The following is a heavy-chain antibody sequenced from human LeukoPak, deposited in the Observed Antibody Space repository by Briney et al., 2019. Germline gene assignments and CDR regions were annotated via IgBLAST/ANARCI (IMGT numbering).Heavy chain of an antibody. Sequence: SETLSLTCAVYGGSFSGYYWSWIRRPPGKGLEWIGEINHSGSTNYNPSLKSRVTISVDTSKNQFSLKLSSVTAADTAVYYCASSCSGGSCSTPARLDYWGQGTLITVSS. CDR2: INHSGST. CDR3: ASSCSGGSCSTPARLDY. V-gene: IGHV4-34*01. D-gene: IGHD2-15*01. CDR1: GGSFSGYY. J-gene: IGHJ4*02.